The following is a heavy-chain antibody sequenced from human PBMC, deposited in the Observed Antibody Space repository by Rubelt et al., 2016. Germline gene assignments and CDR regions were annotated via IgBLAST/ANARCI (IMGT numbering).Heavy chain of an antibody. D-gene: IGHD4-17*01. J-gene: IGHJ3*02. Sequence: RGLDWVSSISSSSDYIYYADSVKGRFTISRDNVKNSLYLQMNSLRAEDTAVYYCARAHDFGAYGWNDAFDIWGQGTMVTVSS. V-gene: IGHV3-21*01. CDR2: ISSSSDYI. CDR3: ARAHDFGAYGWNDAFDI.